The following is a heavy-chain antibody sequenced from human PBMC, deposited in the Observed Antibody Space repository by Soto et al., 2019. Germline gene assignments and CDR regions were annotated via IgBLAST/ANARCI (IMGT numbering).Heavy chain of an antibody. V-gene: IGHV1-46*03. Sequence: ASVKVSCKASGYTFSSYYMHWVRQAPGQGLERMGVINPSGGSTSYAQKFRGRVTMTRDTSTSTVYMELSSLRSEDTAVYYCARDPSYSSTPSRHYYYYYYYMDVWGKGTTVTVSS. D-gene: IGHD6-13*01. J-gene: IGHJ6*03. CDR3: ARDPSYSSTPSRHYYYYYYYMDV. CDR2: INPSGGST. CDR1: GYTFSSYY.